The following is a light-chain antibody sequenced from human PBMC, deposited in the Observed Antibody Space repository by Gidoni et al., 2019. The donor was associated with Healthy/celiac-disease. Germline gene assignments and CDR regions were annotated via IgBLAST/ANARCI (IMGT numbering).Light chain of an antibody. J-gene: IGLJ2*01. CDR3: QAWDSRVV. CDR1: KLGDKY. Sequence: SYELTQPPSVSVPPGQTASITCSGDKLGDKYACWYQQKPGKSPVLVIYQDSKRPSGIPERFSGSNSGDTATLTISGTQAMDEADYYCQAWDSRVVFGGGTKLTVL. V-gene: IGLV3-1*01. CDR2: QDS.